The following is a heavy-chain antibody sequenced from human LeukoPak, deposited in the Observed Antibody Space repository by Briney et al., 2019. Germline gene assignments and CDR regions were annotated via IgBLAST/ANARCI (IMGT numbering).Heavy chain of an antibody. CDR3: ARGRYCSADICSGGDAFDI. Sequence: PAETLSLTCTVSGGSISSYYWSWLRQPPGKGLEWIGYIYTRGSTNYNPSLKSRVTMSVDTSKNQFSLKLSSVTAADTAVYYCARGRYCSADICSGGDAFDIWGQGTMVSVSS. CDR2: IYTRGST. V-gene: IGHV4-4*08. CDR1: GGSISSYY. J-gene: IGHJ3*02. D-gene: IGHD2-15*01.